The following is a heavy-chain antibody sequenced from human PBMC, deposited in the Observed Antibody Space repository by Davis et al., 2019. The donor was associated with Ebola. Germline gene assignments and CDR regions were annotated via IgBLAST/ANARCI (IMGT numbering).Heavy chain of an antibody. CDR3: ARAQFPTTSDH. CDR2: ISAYNGNT. V-gene: IGHV1-18*04. D-gene: IGHD1-1*01. CDR1: GYTFTSYG. J-gene: IGHJ4*02. Sequence: AASVKVSCKASGYTFTSYGISWVRQAPGQGLEWMGWISAYNGNTNYAQNVQGRVTMTTDTSTSTAYMELRSLRSDDTAVYYCARAQFPTTSDHWGQGTLVTVSS.